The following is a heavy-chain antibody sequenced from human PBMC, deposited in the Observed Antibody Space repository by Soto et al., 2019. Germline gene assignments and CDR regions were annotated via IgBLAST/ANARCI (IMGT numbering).Heavy chain of an antibody. D-gene: IGHD3-22*01. V-gene: IGHV4-31*03. CDR1: GGSISSGGYY. Sequence: PSETLSLTCTVFGGSISSGGYYWSWIRQHPGKGLEWIGYIYYSGSTYYNPSLKSRVTISVDTSKNQFSLKLSSVTAADTAVYYCARGSLDYDSSGYYYVLRAPWFDPWGQGTLVTVSS. J-gene: IGHJ5*02. CDR2: IYYSGST. CDR3: ARGSLDYDSSGYYYVLRAPWFDP.